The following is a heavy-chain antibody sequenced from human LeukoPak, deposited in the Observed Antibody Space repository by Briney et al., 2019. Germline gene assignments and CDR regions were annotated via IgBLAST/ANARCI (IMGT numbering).Heavy chain of an antibody. Sequence: SGTLSLTCAVSGGSISSSNWWSWVRQPPGKGLEWIGEIYHSGSTNYNPSLKSRVTISVDKSKNQSSLKLSSVTAADTAVYYCARDRGTWNDDGFDYWGQGTLVTVSS. CDR3: ARDRGTWNDDGFDY. CDR1: GGSISSSNW. V-gene: IGHV4-4*02. D-gene: IGHD1-1*01. J-gene: IGHJ4*02. CDR2: IYHSGST.